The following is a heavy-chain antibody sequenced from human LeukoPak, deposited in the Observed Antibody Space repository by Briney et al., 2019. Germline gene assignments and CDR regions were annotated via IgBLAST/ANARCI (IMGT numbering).Heavy chain of an antibody. D-gene: IGHD2-2*01. CDR2: IIPIFGTA. CDR3: ASYCSSTSCYYYYGMDV. CDR1: GGTFSSYA. J-gene: IGHJ6*02. V-gene: IGHV1-69*13. Sequence: SVTVSCKASGGTFSSYAISWVRQAPGQGLEWMGGIIPIFGTANYAQKFQGRVTITADESTSTAYMELSSLRSEDTAVYYCASYCSSTSCYYYYGMDVWGQGTTVTVSS.